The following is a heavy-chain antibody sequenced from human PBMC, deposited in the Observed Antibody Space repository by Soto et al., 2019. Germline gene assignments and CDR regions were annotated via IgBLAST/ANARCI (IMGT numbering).Heavy chain of an antibody. V-gene: IGHV4-34*01. J-gene: IGHJ6*02. CDR1: GGSFGGYS. CDR3: ARSPLPYYYYGMDV. CDR2: INHSGST. Sequence: PSETLSLTCAVYGGSFGGYSWSLVRQPPGKGLEWIGEINHSGSTNYNPSLKSRVTISVDTSKNQFSLKLSSVTAADTAVYYCARSPLPYYYYGMDVWGQGTTVTVSS.